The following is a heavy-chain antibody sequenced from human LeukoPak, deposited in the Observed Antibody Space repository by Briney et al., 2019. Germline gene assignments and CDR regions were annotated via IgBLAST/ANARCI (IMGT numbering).Heavy chain of an antibody. Sequence: GGSLRLSCAASGFTFSSYEMNWVRQAPGKGLEWVSYISSSGSTIYYADSVKGRFTISRDNSKNTLYLQVNSLRAEDTAVYYCAKGLWDYYGSGIMYYTMDVWGQGTTVTVSS. CDR3: AKGLWDYYGSGIMYYTMDV. V-gene: IGHV3-48*03. D-gene: IGHD3-10*01. CDR2: ISSSGSTI. CDR1: GFTFSSYE. J-gene: IGHJ6*02.